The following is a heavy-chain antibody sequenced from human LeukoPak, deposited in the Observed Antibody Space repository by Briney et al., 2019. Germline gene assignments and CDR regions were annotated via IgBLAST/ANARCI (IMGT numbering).Heavy chain of an antibody. V-gene: IGHV3-30*02. Sequence: GGSLRLSCAASGFTFSGCGMHWVRQAPGKGLEWVAFIWYDGRDKYYADSVKGQFTISRDNSKNTLYLQVNSLRAEDTAVYYCAKDPYSYGSYFDYWGQGTLVTVSS. CDR2: IWYDGRDK. J-gene: IGHJ4*02. CDR1: GFTFSGCG. D-gene: IGHD5-18*01. CDR3: AKDPYSYGSYFDY.